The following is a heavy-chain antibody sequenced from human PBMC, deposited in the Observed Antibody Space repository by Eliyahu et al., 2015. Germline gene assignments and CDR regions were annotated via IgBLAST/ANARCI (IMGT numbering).Heavy chain of an antibody. CDR1: GFTFDDYA. Sequence: EVQLVESGGGLVQPGRSLRLSCXASGFTFDDYAXHWVRQAPGKGLEWVSGISWNSGSIGYADSVKGRFTISRDNAKNSLYLQMNSLRAEDTALYYCAKDWAGRNKYGYYYYGMDVWGQGTTVTVSS. J-gene: IGHJ6*02. CDR2: ISWNSGSI. D-gene: IGHD1/OR15-1a*01. CDR3: AKDWAGRNKYGYYYYGMDV. V-gene: IGHV3-9*01.